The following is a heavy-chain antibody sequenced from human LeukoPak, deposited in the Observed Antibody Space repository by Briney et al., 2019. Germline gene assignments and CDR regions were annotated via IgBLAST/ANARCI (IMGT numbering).Heavy chain of an antibody. Sequence: GGSLRLSCVASGFTFSTYWMSWVRQVPGKGLEWVANIKQDGSEKYYVGSVKGRFTISRDNAKNSLYLQMNSLRGEDTALYYCARDKVAGSMAGSNFDYWGQGTLVTVSS. J-gene: IGHJ4*02. CDR3: ARDKVAGSMAGSNFDY. D-gene: IGHD6-19*01. CDR1: GFTFSTYW. V-gene: IGHV3-7*01. CDR2: IKQDGSEK.